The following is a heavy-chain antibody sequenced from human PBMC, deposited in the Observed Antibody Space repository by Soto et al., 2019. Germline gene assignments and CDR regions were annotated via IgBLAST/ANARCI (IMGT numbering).Heavy chain of an antibody. D-gene: IGHD2-15*01. V-gene: IGHV1-69*13. Sequence: SVKVSCKASGGTFSSCAISWVRQAPGQGLEWMGGIIPIFGTANYAQKFQGRVTITADESTSTAYMELSSLRSEDTAVYYCARDLFGXGEYCSGGSCPKGAFDIWGQGTMVTVSS. CDR3: ARDLFGXGEYCSGGSCPKGAFDI. CDR1: GGTFSSCA. J-gene: IGHJ3*02. CDR2: IIPIFGTA.